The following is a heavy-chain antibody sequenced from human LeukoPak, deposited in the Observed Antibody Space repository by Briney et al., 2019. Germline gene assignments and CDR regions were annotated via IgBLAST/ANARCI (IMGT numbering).Heavy chain of an antibody. D-gene: IGHD3-22*01. CDR1: GYTFTAYY. CDR3: ARDYYDSSGFGAFDI. V-gene: IGHV1-2*02. CDR2: INPNSGGT. J-gene: IGHJ3*02. Sequence: ASVKVSCKASGYTFTAYYMHWVRQAPGQGLEWMGWINPNSGGTNYAQKFQDRVTMTRDTSISTAYMELSRLRSDDTAVYYCARDYYDSSGFGAFDIWGQGTMVTVSS.